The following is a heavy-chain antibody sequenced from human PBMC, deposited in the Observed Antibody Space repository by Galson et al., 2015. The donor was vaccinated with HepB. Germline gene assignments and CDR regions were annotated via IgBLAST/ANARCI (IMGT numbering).Heavy chain of an antibody. CDR2: IWYDGSNK. CDR1: GFTFSSYG. D-gene: IGHD2-2*01. V-gene: IGHV3-33*01. CDR3: ARDHCSSTSCRSGVDYYYGMDV. J-gene: IGHJ6*02. Sequence: SLRLSCAASGFTFSSYGMHWVRQAPGKGLEWVAVIWYDGSNKYYADSVKGRFTISRDNSKNTLYLQMNSLRAEDTAVYYCARDHCSSTSCRSGVDYYYGMDVWGQGTMVTVSS.